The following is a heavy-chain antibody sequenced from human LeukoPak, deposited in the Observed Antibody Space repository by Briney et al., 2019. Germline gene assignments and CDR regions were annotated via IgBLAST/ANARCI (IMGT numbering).Heavy chain of an antibody. D-gene: IGHD6-6*01. V-gene: IGHV3-9*01. CDR3: AKDRKEDSRSNRGAINYYSYYGMDV. Sequence: SLRLSCAASGFTFDDYAMHWGRQAPGKGLEWVSGISWNSGSIDYADSVKGGFTTSRDNAKTSLYLKMNSLRAEDTALYYCAKDRKEDSRSNRGAINYYSYYGMDVWGQGTTVTVSS. CDR1: GFTFDDYA. CDR2: ISWNSGSI. J-gene: IGHJ6*02.